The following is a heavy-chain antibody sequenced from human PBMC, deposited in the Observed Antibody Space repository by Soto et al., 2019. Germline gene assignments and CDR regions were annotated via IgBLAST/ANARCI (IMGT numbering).Heavy chain of an antibody. CDR2: IHSDGSST. CDR1: GFTFSSYW. D-gene: IGHD2-15*01. J-gene: IGHJ4*02. V-gene: IGHV3-74*01. CDR3: VRTSLVVAAATREDY. Sequence: EVQLVESGGGLVQPGGSLRLSCAASGFTFSSYWMHWVRQAPGKGLVWVSRIHSDGSSTSYADSVKGRFTISRDNAKNTLYLQMTSLRAEDTAVYYCVRTSLVVAAATREDYWGQGTLVTVSS.